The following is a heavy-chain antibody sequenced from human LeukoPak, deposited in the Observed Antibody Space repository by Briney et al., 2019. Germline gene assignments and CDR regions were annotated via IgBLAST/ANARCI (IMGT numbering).Heavy chain of an antibody. J-gene: IGHJ4*02. V-gene: IGHV3-23*01. CDR2: ISGSGGST. CDR1: GFTFSSYA. CDR3: AKDKGYDSSGYYYVPFFDY. Sequence: GGSLRLSCAASGFTFSSYAMSWVRQAPGKGLEWVSAISGSGGSTYYADSVKGRFTISRDNSKNTLYLQKNSLRAEDTAVYYCAKDKGYDSSGYYYVPFFDYWGQGTLVTVSS. D-gene: IGHD3-22*01.